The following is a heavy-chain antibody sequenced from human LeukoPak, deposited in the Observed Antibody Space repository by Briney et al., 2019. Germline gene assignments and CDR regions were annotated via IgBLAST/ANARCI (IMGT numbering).Heavy chain of an antibody. CDR3: ARVGSNQWLDY. V-gene: IGHV3-48*01. CDR1: GFTLSSYS. Sequence: GGSLRLSCAASGFTLSSYSMNWVRQAPGKGLEWVSYISGGSSTIYNADCVKGRFTISRDNAKNLLYLLMDTLRAEDTAVYYCARVGSNQWLDYWGQGTLVTVSS. D-gene: IGHD6-19*01. J-gene: IGHJ4*02. CDR2: ISGGSSTI.